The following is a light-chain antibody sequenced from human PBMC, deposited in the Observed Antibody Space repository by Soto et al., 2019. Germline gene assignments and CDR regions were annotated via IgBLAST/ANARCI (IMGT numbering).Light chain of an antibody. CDR3: SSYSSVTTLWV. J-gene: IGLJ3*02. CDR2: EVS. CDR1: SSDVGGYNY. V-gene: IGLV2-14*01. Sequence: QCALTQPASVSGSPGQSITISCTGTSSDVGGYNYVSWYQQHPGKAPKLIIYEVSNRPSGVSNRFSGSKSGNTASLTVSGLQAEDEADYYCSSYSSVTTLWVFGGGTKLTVL.